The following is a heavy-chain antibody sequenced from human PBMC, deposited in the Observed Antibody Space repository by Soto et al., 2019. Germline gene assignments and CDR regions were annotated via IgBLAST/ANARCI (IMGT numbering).Heavy chain of an antibody. Sequence: SLRLSCAASGFTFSSYSMNWVRQAPGKGLEWVSSISSSSSYIYYADSVKGRFTISRDNAKNSLYLQMNSLRAEDTAVYYCAREKGYCSSTSCYGVTPSLFDYWGQGTLVTVSS. CDR1: GFTFSSYS. V-gene: IGHV3-21*01. CDR3: AREKGYCSSTSCYGVTPSLFDY. J-gene: IGHJ4*02. CDR2: ISSSSSYI. D-gene: IGHD2-2*01.